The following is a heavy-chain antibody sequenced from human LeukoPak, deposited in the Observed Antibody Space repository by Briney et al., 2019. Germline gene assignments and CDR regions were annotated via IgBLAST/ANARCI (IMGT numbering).Heavy chain of an antibody. CDR3: AKGSGGYSGYDSSDYFDY. V-gene: IGHV3-53*01. D-gene: IGHD5-12*01. CDR1: GFTVSGNF. J-gene: IGHJ4*02. CDR2: LYSGVST. Sequence: GGSLRLSCAASGFTVSGNFMTWVRQAPGKGLEWVSVLYSGVSTYYADSVKGRFTISRDNSKNTLYLQMNSLRAEDTAVYYCAKGSGGYSGYDSSDYFDYWGQGTLVTVSS.